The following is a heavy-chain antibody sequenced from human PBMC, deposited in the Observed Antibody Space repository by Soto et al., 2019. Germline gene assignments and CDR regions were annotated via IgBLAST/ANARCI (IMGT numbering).Heavy chain of an antibody. V-gene: IGHV3-33*01. CDR2: IWYDGSNK. D-gene: IGHD3-3*01. Sequence: QVQLVESGGGVVQPGRSLRLSCAASGFTFSSYGMHWVRQAPGKGLEWVAVIWYDGSNKYYADSVKGRFTISRDNSKSSLYLQMSSLSAEDTAVYYCARDFWSGYYDYWGQGTLVTVSS. CDR3: ARDFWSGYYDY. J-gene: IGHJ4*02. CDR1: GFTFSSYG.